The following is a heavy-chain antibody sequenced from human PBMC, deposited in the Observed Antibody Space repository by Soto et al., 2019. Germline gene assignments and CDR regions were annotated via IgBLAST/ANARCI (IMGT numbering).Heavy chain of an antibody. CDR3: ARVTSSWGLVSYFDY. V-gene: IGHV5-10-1*01. CDR2: IDPSDSYT. D-gene: IGHD6-13*01. J-gene: IGHJ4*02. Sequence: GESLKISCKGSGYSFTSHWISWVRQMPGKGLEWMGRIDPSDSYTNYSPSFQGHVTISADKSISTAYLQWSSLKASDTAMYYCARVTSSWGLVSYFDYWGQGTLVTVSS. CDR1: GYSFTSHW.